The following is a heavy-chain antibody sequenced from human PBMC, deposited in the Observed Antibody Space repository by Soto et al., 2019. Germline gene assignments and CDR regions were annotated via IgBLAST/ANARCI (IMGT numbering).Heavy chain of an antibody. D-gene: IGHD5-12*01. Sequence: QVQLVQSGAEVKKPGASVKVSCKASGYTFTSYGISWVRQAPGQGLEWMGWISAYNGNTNYAQKLKGRVTMTTDTSTRIAYMELRSLSSDDTAVYYCARDNGDGYNYWDFDYWGQGTLVTVSS. J-gene: IGHJ4*02. V-gene: IGHV1-18*01. CDR1: GYTFTSYG. CDR3: ARDNGDGYNYWDFDY. CDR2: ISAYNGNT.